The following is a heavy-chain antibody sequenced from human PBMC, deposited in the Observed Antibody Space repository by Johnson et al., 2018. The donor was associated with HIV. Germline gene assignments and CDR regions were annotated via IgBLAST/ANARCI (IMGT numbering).Heavy chain of an antibody. CDR1: GFTFSDYY. CDR2: ISRDGGTE. Sequence: VQLVESGGGLVKPGGSLRLSCAASGFTFSDYYMSWIRQAPGKGLDWVAFISRDGGTEYYADSVKGRFAISRDNAKSTLYLLMNYLTPEDTAMYYCAVGIQLWFASEGDAFDIWGQGAMVSVSS. D-gene: IGHD5-18*01. J-gene: IGHJ3*02. V-gene: IGHV3-11*04. CDR3: AVGIQLWFASEGDAFDI.